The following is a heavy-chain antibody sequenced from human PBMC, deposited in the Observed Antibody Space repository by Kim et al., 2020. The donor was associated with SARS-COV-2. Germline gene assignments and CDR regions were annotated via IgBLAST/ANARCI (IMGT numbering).Heavy chain of an antibody. J-gene: IGHJ4*02. V-gene: IGHV3-23*03. Sequence: GGSLRLSCAASGFTFSSYAMSWVRQAPGKGLEWVSVIYSGGSSTYYADSVKGRFTISRDNSKNTLYLQMNSLRAEDTAVYYCAKGASVDYVEYFDYWGQGTLVTVSS. CDR3: AKGASVDYVEYFDY. D-gene: IGHD4-17*01. CDR2: IYSGGSST. CDR1: GFTFSSYA.